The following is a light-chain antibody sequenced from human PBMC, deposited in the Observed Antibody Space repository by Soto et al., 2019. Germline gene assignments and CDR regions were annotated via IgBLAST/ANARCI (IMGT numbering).Light chain of an antibody. CDR3: SSYAGSSNFV. J-gene: IGLJ1*01. CDR2: EVS. V-gene: IGLV2-8*01. CDR1: SSDVGGYNY. Sequence: SALTKPPSASGSPGQSVTISCTGTSSDVGGYNYVSWYQQHPGKAPKLMIYEVSERPSGVPDRFSGSKSSNTASLTVSGLQAEDEADYYCSSYAGSSNFVFGTGTKVTVL.